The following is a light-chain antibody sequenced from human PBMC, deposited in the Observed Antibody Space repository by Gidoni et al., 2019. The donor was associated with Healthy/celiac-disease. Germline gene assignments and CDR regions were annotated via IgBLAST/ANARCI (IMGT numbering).Light chain of an antibody. CDR3: QQSYSTPRT. V-gene: IGKV1-39*01. J-gene: IGKJ2*01. CDR1: QSISSY. Sequence: DIQMTQSPSSLSASVGDRVTITCRASQSISSYLNWYQQKPGKAPKLLIYAASSWQSGVPSRFSGSGSGTDFTLTISSLQPEDCATYYCQQSYSTPRTFGQGTKLEIK. CDR2: AAS.